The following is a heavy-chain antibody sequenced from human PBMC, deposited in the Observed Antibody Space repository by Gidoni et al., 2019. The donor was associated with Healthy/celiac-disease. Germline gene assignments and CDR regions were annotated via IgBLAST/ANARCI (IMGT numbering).Heavy chain of an antibody. D-gene: IGHD3-9*01. V-gene: IGHV1-45*02. CDR1: GYTFTYRY. CDR2: ITPFNGNT. J-gene: IGHJ4*02. CDR3: ASQGDILTGYDY. Sequence: QMQLVQSGAEVKKTGSSVKVSCKASGYTFTYRYLHWVRQAPGQALEWMGWITPFNGNTNYAQKFQDRVTITRDRSMSTAYMELSSLRSEDTAMYYCASQGDILTGYDYWGQGTLVTVSS.